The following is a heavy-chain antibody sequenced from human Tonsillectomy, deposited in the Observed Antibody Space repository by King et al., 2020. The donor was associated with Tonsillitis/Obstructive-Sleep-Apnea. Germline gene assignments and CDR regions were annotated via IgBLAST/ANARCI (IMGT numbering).Heavy chain of an antibody. CDR2: VYYSGST. Sequence: QLQESGPGLVKPSETLSLTCTVSGGSISSNSYYWGWIRQPPGKGLEWIGSVYYSGSTYYNPSLKSRVTISVDTSKNQFSLKLSSETAADSAVYYCTRRGTTATTDYWGQGTLVTVSS. J-gene: IGHJ4*02. CDR1: GGSISSNSYY. V-gene: IGHV4-39*01. D-gene: IGHD1-1*01. CDR3: TRRGTTATTDY.